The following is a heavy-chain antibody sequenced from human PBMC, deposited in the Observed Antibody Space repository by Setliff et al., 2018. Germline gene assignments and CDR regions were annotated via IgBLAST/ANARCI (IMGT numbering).Heavy chain of an antibody. CDR1: GASITNINYS. CDR3: ARGCTFRYFDY. V-gene: IGHV4-39*07. J-gene: IGHJ4*02. CDR2: IFYSGRT. Sequence: SETLSLTCTVSGASITNINYSWGLIRQPPGKGLEWIGSIFYSGRTFYNPSLKSRVTVSVDTSKNQFSLRLISVTAADTAVYYCARGCTFRYFDYWGQGTPVTSPQ.